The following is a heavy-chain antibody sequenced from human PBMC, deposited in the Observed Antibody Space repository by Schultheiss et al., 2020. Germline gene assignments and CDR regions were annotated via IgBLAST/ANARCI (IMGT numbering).Heavy chain of an antibody. Sequence: SETLSLTCTVSGGSISSYYWMWIRQPPGKGLEWIGYVHIGNVQNSGNTNYNPSLKSRVTISVDTSKTQFSLKLSSVTAADTAVYYCARDPPDHLCGGDCYSAPGAGDYWGQGTLVTVSS. D-gene: IGHD2-21*02. V-gene: IGHV4-4*08. J-gene: IGHJ4*02. CDR3: ARDPPDHLCGGDCYSAPGAGDY. CDR1: GGSISSYY. CDR2: VHIGNVQNSGNT.